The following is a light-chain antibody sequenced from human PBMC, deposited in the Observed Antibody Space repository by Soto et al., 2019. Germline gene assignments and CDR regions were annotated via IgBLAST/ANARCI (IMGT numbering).Light chain of an antibody. J-gene: IGLJ2*01. Sequence: QAVVTQEPSLTVSPGGTVTLTCDSSTGAVTSGHYPYWFQQKPGQAPRTLIYDTSNKHSWTPARFSGSLLGGKAALTLSGAQPEDEAEYYCLLSYSGACVVFGGGTKLTVL. CDR3: LLSYSGACVV. V-gene: IGLV7-46*01. CDR1: TGAVTSGHY. CDR2: DTS.